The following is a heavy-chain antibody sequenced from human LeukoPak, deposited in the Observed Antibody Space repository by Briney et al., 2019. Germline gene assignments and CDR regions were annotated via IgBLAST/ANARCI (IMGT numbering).Heavy chain of an antibody. CDR1: GFTFSSYA. J-gene: IGHJ4*02. D-gene: IGHD6-6*01. Sequence: GGSLRLSCAASGFTFSSYAMSWVRQAPGKGLEWVSAISGSGGSAYYADSVKGRFTISRHNSKNTLYLQMNSLRAEDTAVYYCARFEYSSSHFDYWGQGTLVTVSS. CDR2: ISGSGGSA. V-gene: IGHV3-23*01. CDR3: ARFEYSSSHFDY.